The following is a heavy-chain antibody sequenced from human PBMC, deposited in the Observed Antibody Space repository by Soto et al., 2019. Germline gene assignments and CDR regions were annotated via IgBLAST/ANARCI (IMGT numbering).Heavy chain of an antibody. CDR2: IIPIFGTA. V-gene: IGHV1-69*01. J-gene: IGHJ4*02. D-gene: IGHD3-9*01. CDR1: GGTFSSYA. CDR3: ARDEQHYDILTGHIN. Sequence: QVQLVQSGAEMKKPGSSVKVSCKASGGTFSSYAISWVRQAPGQGLEWMGGIIPIFGTANYAQKFQGRVTITADESTSTAYTELSSLRSEDTAVYYCARDEQHYDILTGHINWGQGTLVTVSS.